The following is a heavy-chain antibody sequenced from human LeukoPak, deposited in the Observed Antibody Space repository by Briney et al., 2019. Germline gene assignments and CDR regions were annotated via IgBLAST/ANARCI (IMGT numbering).Heavy chain of an antibody. CDR3: AKVTGYYRTGDY. CDR2: ISGSGGST. Sequence: PGGSLRLSCAASGFTFSSYAMSWVRQAPGEGLEWVSAISGSGGSTYYADSVKGRFTISRDNSKNTLYLQMNSLRAEDTAVYYCAKVTGYYRTGDYWGQGTLVTVSS. D-gene: IGHD3-9*01. J-gene: IGHJ4*02. CDR1: GFTFSSYA. V-gene: IGHV3-23*01.